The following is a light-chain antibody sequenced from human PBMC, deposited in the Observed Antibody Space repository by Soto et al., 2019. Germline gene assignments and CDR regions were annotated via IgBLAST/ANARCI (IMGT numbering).Light chain of an antibody. J-gene: IGKJ1*01. CDR2: DVS. V-gene: IGKV1D-13*01. CDR3: QQLNDYPWT. Sequence: AIQLTQSPSSLSASVGDRVTITCRASQGISSDLAWYQQRPGKAPKLLIYDVSTLESGVPSRFSGTRSGTDYTLPISSLQPEDFATYYCQQLNDYPWTFGQGTKVEI. CDR1: QGISSD.